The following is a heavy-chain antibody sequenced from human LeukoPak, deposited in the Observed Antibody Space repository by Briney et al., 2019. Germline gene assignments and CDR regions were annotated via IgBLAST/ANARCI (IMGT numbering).Heavy chain of an antibody. CDR1: GGSISSGDYY. D-gene: IGHD5-18*01. Sequence: SETLSLTCTVSGGSISSGDYYWSWIRQPPGKGLEWIGYIYYSGSTYYNPSLKSRVTISVDTSKNQFSLELSSVTAADTAVYCCARIQRGYSYGYVDYWGQGTLVTVSS. J-gene: IGHJ4*02. V-gene: IGHV4-30-4*01. CDR2: IYYSGST. CDR3: ARIQRGYSYGYVDY.